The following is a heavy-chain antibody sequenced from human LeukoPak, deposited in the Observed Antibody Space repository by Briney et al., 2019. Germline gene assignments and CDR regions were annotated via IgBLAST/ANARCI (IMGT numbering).Heavy chain of an antibody. CDR3: AKEESGSHIFDY. CDR2: ISWNSGSI. D-gene: IGHD3-10*01. Sequence: GGSLRLSCAASGFTFDDYAMHWVRQAPGKGLEWVSGISWNSGSIGYADSVKGRFTISRDNAKNSLYLQMNSLRAEDTALYYCAKEESGSHIFDYWGQGTLVTVSS. J-gene: IGHJ4*02. CDR1: GFTFDDYA. V-gene: IGHV3-9*01.